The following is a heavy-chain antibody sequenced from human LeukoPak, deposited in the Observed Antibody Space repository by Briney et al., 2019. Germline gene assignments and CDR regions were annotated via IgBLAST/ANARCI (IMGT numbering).Heavy chain of an antibody. J-gene: IGHJ2*01. CDR2: ISGSGGST. D-gene: IGHD5-12*01. CDR3: AKWRSIVATSYFDL. CDR1: GFTFSSYG. V-gene: IGHV3-23*01. Sequence: PGGSLRLSCAASGFTFSSYGMSWVRQAPGRGLEWVSAISGSGGSTYYADSVKGRFTISRDNSKNTLYLQMNSLRAEDTAVYYCAKWRSIVATSYFDLWGRGTLVTVSS.